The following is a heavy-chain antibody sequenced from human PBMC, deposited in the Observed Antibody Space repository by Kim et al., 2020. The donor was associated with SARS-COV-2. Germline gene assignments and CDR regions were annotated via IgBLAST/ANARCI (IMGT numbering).Heavy chain of an antibody. CDR1: GGSFSGYY. CDR2: INHSGTI. J-gene: IGHJ6*02. Sequence: SETLSLTCAVYGGSFSGYYWSWIRQPPGKGLEWIGEINHSGTINYYPSLKSRVTISMDTSKTQFFLKLPSATAADTGFSYCARGRAGVVPAPILGLGPHYGCCIMDGWGHGASVTVSS. D-gene: IGHD3-10*01. V-gene: IGHV4-34*01. CDR3: ARGRAGVVPAPILGLGPHYGCCIMDG.